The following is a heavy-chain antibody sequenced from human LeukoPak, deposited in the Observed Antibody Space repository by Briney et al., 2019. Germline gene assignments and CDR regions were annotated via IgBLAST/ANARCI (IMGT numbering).Heavy chain of an antibody. D-gene: IGHD5-24*01. J-gene: IGHJ5*02. CDR2: LSGSGNAT. CDR3: ASQMAATSP. V-gene: IGHV3-23*01. Sequence: GGSLRLSCAASGFAFTNFAMSWVRQAPGKGLEWVSALSGSGNATYYADFVRGRFTISRDNSKNILYLQMNSLLAEDTAVYFCASQMAATSPWGQGILVTVSS. CDR1: GFAFTNFA.